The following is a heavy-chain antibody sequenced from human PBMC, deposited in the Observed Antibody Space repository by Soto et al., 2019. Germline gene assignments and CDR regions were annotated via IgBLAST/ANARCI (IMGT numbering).Heavy chain of an antibody. CDR3: ARDQVDHSSGLDAFDI. J-gene: IGHJ3*02. V-gene: IGHV4-30-4*01. CDR1: GGSISSGDYY. Sequence: QVQLQESGPGLVKPSQTLSLTCTVSGGSISSGDYYWSWIRQPPGKGLEWIGYIYYSGSTYYNPSLKSRVTITVDTSKNQFSLKLSAVTAADTAVYYCARDQVDHSSGLDAFDIWGQGTMVTVSS. D-gene: IGHD2-15*01. CDR2: IYYSGST.